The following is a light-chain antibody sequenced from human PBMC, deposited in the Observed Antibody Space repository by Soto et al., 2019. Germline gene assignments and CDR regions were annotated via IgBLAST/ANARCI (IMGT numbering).Light chain of an antibody. CDR2: DVS. Sequence: QSVLTQPASVSGSPGQSIAISCTGTSSDVGAYNSVSWYQQYPGKAPKLMIHDVSNRPPGVSDRFSGSKSGNTASLTFSGLQAEDEADYYCSSYTCSSSYVFGSGTKVTVL. V-gene: IGLV2-14*01. CDR1: SSDVGAYNS. J-gene: IGLJ1*01. CDR3: SSYTCSSSYV.